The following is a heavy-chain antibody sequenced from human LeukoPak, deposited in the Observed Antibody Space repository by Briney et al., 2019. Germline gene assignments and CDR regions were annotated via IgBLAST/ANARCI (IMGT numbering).Heavy chain of an antibody. J-gene: IGHJ4*02. V-gene: IGHV3-30-3*01. CDR2: ISYDGSNK. CDR1: GFTFSTYA. Sequence: QPGRSLRLSCAASGFTFSTYAMHWVRQGPGKGLEWVAVISYDGSNKYYADSVKGRFTISRDNSKNTLYLQMSSLSAEDTDVYYCARTTTPHYYGSGSYALGYWGRGTLVTVPS. D-gene: IGHD3-10*01. CDR3: ARTTTPHYYGSGSYALGY.